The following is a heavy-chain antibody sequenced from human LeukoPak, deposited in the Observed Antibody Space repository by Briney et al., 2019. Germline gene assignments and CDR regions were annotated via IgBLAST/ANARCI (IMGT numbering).Heavy chain of an antibody. CDR1: GFTFSSHA. Sequence: GGSLRLSYAGSGFTFSSHAMSWVRQTPGKGLEWISLISGSGGSPYYADFVLGRFTISRDNSKNTLYLQMNNLRAEDTAVYYCAKSPGPMPASTIYYFDHWGQGALVTVSA. D-gene: IGHD5-24*01. J-gene: IGHJ4*02. CDR2: ISGSGGSP. CDR3: AKSPGPMPASTIYYFDH. V-gene: IGHV3-23*01.